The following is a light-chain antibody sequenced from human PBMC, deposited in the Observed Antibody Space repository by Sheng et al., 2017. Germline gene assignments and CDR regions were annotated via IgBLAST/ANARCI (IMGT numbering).Light chain of an antibody. CDR2: AAS. CDR3: QQSYSIPRT. CDR1: QSITTY. J-gene: IGKJ1*01. Sequence: DIQMTQSPSSLSASVGDRVTITCRASQSITTYLNWYKQMPGKAPNLLIYAASSLQSGVPSRFSGSGSGTDFTLTISSLQPEDFATYYCQQSYSIPRTFGPRDRRWK. V-gene: IGKV1-39*01.